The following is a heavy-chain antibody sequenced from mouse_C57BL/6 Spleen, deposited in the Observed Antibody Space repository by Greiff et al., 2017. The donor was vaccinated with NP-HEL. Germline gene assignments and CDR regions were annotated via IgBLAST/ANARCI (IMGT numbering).Heavy chain of an antibody. D-gene: IGHD5-1*01. J-gene: IGHJ1*03. CDR3: ARSTFSYWYFDV. CDR2: IYPGDGDT. CDR1: GYAFSSSW. Sequence: VKLQESGPELVKPGASVKISCKASGYAFSSSWMNWVKQRPGKGLEWIGRIYPGDGDTNYNGKFKGKATLTADKSSSTAYMQLSSLTSEDSAVYFCARSTFSYWYFDVWGTGTTVTVSS. V-gene: IGHV1-82*01.